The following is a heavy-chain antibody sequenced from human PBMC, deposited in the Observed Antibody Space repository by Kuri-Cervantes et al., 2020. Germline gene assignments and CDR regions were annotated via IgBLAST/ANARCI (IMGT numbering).Heavy chain of an antibody. D-gene: IGHD6-19*01. V-gene: IGHV4-59*12. Sequence: ESLKISCTVSGGSISGFYWSWIRQPPGKGLEWIGYVYYSGSPYYNPSLKSRVTISIDASRNQFSLKLTSVTAADTAVYYCARETVAGTHSWLDPWGQGTLVTVSS. CDR3: ARETVAGTHSWLDP. CDR1: GGSISGFY. J-gene: IGHJ5*02. CDR2: VYYSGSP.